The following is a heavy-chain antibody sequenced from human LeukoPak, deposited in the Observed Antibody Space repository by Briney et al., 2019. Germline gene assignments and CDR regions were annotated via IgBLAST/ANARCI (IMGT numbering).Heavy chain of an antibody. CDR3: AKGGGYYDSSGYYGGYYYMDV. J-gene: IGHJ6*03. CDR1: GFTFSSYA. CDR2: ISGSGGST. V-gene: IGHV3-23*01. Sequence: GGSLRLSCAASGFTFSSYAMSWVRQAPGKGREWVSAISGSGGSTYYADSVKGRFTISRDNSKNTLYLQMNSLRAEDTAVYYCAKGGGYYDSSGYYGGYYYMDVWGKGTTVTVSS. D-gene: IGHD3-22*01.